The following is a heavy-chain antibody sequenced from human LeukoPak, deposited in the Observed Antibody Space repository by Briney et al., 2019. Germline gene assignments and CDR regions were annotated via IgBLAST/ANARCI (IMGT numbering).Heavy chain of an antibody. CDR3: AARLPLYGMDV. Sequence: PGGSLRLSCAASGFTFSSYAMSWVRQAPGRGLEWVSTITGSGGNTYYADSVKGRFTISRDNSKNTLYLQMNSLRVEDAAVYYCAARLPLYGMDVWGQGTTVTVSS. CDR2: ITGSGGNT. CDR1: GFTFSSYA. V-gene: IGHV3-23*01. J-gene: IGHJ6*02. D-gene: IGHD2-21*02.